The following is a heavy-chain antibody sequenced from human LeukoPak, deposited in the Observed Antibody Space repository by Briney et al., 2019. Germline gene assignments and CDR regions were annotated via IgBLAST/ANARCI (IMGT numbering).Heavy chain of an antibody. CDR1: GYTFTGYY. Sequence: ASVKVSCKASGYTFTGYYMHWVRQAPGQGLEWMGWINPNSGGTNYAQKFQGRVTMTRDTSISTAYMELSRLRSEDMAVYYCARGTTHGVVIDYWGQGTLVTVSS. D-gene: IGHD3-3*01. J-gene: IGHJ4*02. V-gene: IGHV1-2*02. CDR2: INPNSGGT. CDR3: ARGTTHGVVIDY.